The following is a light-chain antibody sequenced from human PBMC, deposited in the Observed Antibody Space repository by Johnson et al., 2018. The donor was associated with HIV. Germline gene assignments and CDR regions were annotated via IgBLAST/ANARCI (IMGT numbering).Light chain of an antibody. CDR2: DNN. V-gene: IGLV1-51*01. J-gene: IGLJ1*01. CDR1: SSNIGNNY. Sequence: QSILTQPPSVSAAPGQKVTISCSGSSSNIGNNYVSWYQQLPGTAPKLLIYDNNKRPSGIPDRFSGSKSGTSATLAITGVHTGDEAVYYCGTWDSSLSAGVFGTGTKVTVL. CDR3: GTWDSSLSAGV.